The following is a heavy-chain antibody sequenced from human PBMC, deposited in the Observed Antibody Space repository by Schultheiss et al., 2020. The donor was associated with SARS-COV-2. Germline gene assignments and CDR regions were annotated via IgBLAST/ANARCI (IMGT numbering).Heavy chain of an antibody. D-gene: IGHD3-10*01. V-gene: IGHV3-23*01. CDR1: GFTFSDYY. CDR3: AKAFGRGSGPPGYFDY. Sequence: GGSLRLSCAASGFTFSDYYMSWIRQAPGKGLEWVSAISGSGGSTYYADSVKGRFTISRDNSKNTLYLQMNSLRAEDTAVYYCAKAFGRGSGPPGYFDYWGQGTLVTVSS. CDR2: ISGSGGST. J-gene: IGHJ4*02.